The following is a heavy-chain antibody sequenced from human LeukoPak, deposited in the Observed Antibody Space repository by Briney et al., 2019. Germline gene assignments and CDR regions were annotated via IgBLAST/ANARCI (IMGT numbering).Heavy chain of an antibody. V-gene: IGHV3-30*02. CDR3: AKVGSGWYGVDY. J-gene: IGHJ4*02. CDR1: GIIFRIYG. Sequence: GGSLRLSCAVSGIIFRIYGIHWVRQAPGKGLEWVAFIRYDGTNKYYADSVKGRFTISRDNSKNTLYLQMNSLRAEDTAVYYCAKVGSGWYGVDYWGQGTLVTVSS. D-gene: IGHD6-19*01. CDR2: IRYDGTNK.